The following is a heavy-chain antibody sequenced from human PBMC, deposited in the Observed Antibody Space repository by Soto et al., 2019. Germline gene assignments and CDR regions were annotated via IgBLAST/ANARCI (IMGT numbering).Heavy chain of an antibody. CDR2: IKPDGSEK. V-gene: IGHV3-7*01. CDR1: GFTFSSYW. J-gene: IGHJ6*03. Sequence: EVQLVESGGGLVQPGGSLRLSCAASGFTFSSYWMSWVRQAPGKGLEWVANIKPDGSEKYYVDSVKGRFTISRDNAKNSLYLQMNSLRAEDTAEYYCARDHPSNYYYYYYMDVWGKGPRSPSP. CDR3: ARDHPSNYYYYYYMDV.